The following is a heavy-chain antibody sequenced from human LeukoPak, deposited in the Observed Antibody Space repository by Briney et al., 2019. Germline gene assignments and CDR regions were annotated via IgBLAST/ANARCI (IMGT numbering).Heavy chain of an antibody. CDR3: AKDTTVTTHWYFDL. J-gene: IGHJ2*01. Sequence: PGASLRLSCAASGFTFSSYAMSWVRQASGKGLEWVSGISGSGGNTYYADSVKGRFSISRDNSKNTLYLQMNSLRAEDTAVYYCAKDTTVTTHWYFDLWGRGTLVTVSS. V-gene: IGHV3-23*01. CDR1: GFTFSSYA. D-gene: IGHD4-17*01. CDR2: ISGSGGNT.